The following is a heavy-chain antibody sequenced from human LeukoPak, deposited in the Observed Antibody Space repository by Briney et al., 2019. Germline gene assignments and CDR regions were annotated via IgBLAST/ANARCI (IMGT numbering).Heavy chain of an antibody. D-gene: IGHD1-26*01. J-gene: IGHJ5*02. CDR1: GFTFSIYV. Sequence: QSGGSLRLSCAASGFTFSIYVMSWVRQAPGKGLEWVSTLSGRGGNSYYADSVKGRFTISRDNSKNTLYLQMNSLRAEDTAVYYCAKGGWEDSNWFDHWGQGTLVTVSS. CDR2: LSGRGGNS. V-gene: IGHV3-23*01. CDR3: AKGGWEDSNWFDH.